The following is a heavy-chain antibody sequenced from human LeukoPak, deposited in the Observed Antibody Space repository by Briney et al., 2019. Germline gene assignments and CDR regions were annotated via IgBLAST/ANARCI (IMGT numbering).Heavy chain of an antibody. CDR2: ISWDGGST. D-gene: IGHD3-22*01. J-gene: IGHJ4*02. CDR1: GFTFDDYA. V-gene: IGHV3-43D*03. Sequence: GGSLRLSCAASGFTFDDYAMHWVRQAPGKGLEWVSRISWDGGSTYYADSVKGRFTISRDNSKNSLYLQMNSLRAEDTALYYCAKDSLPYYYDSSGYSGLDYWGQGTLVAVSS. CDR3: AKDSLPYYYDSSGYSGLDY.